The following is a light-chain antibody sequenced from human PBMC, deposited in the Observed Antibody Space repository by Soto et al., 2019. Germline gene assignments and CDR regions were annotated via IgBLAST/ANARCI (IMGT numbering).Light chain of an antibody. V-gene: IGKV3-20*01. Sequence: VLTQSPGTLSLSPGERATLSCRASQSVSSSYLAWYQQKPGQAPRLLIYGASSRATGIPDRFSGSGSGTDFTLTISRLEPEDFAVYYCQQYGSSPRLTFGGGTKVDIK. J-gene: IGKJ4*01. CDR3: QQYGSSPRLT. CDR1: QSVSSSY. CDR2: GAS.